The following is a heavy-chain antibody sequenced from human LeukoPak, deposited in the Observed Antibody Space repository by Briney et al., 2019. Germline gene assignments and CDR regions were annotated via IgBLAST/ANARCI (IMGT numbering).Heavy chain of an antibody. J-gene: IGHJ6*02. CDR1: GGSISSYY. V-gene: IGHV4-59*01. CDR3: ARAGRYYYYGMDV. Sequence: SETLSLTCTVSGGSISSYYWSWLRQPPGKGLEWLGYIYYSGSNNYNPSLKSRVTISVDTSKNQFSLKLSSVTAADTAVYYCARAGRYYYYGMDVWGQGTTVTVSS. CDR2: IYYSGSN.